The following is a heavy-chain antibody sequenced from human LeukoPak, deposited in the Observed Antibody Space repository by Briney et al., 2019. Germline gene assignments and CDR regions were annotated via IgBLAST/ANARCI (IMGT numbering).Heavy chain of an antibody. J-gene: IGHJ6*02. CDR3: ARDLQRNYGMDV. CDR1: GFTFSSYS. CDR2: ISSSSSYI. Sequence: GGSLRLSCAASGFTFSSYSMNWVRQAPGKGLEWVSSISSSSSYINYADSVKGRFTISRDNAKNSLYLQMNSLRAEDTAVYYCARDLQRNYGMDVWGQGTTVTVSS. V-gene: IGHV3-21*01.